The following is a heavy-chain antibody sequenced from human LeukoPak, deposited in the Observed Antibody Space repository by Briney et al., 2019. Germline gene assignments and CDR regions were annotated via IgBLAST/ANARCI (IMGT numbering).Heavy chain of an antibody. CDR1: GFTVSSNY. J-gene: IGHJ4*02. CDR3: AKESGKFDY. Sequence: GGSLRLSCAASGFTVSSNYMSWVRQAPGKGLEWVSLISADGGSTFSADSVKGRFSISRDNSKNSLYLQMNSLRSEDTAMYYCAKESGKFDYWGQGTLVAVSS. CDR2: ISADGGST. V-gene: IGHV3-43*02.